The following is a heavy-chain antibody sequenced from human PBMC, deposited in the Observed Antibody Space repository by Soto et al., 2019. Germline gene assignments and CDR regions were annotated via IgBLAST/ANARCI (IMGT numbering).Heavy chain of an antibody. CDR2: IVPIFGRA. CDR3: ARDGNRSSSSADY. V-gene: IGHV1-69*01. Sequence: QVQLMQSGAEVKKPGSSVKVSCKTSGGSFSDYAISWVRQAPGQGLERMGGIVPIFGRANYAQKFQGRVTITADESTSVAYMELNSLTFEDTAVYYCARDGNRSSSSADYWGQGTLVTVSS. J-gene: IGHJ4*02. D-gene: IGHD6-6*01. CDR1: GGSFSDYA.